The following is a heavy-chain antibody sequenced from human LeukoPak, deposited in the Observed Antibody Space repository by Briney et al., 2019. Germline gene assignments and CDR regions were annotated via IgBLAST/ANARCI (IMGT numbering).Heavy chain of an antibody. V-gene: IGHV4-30-2*01. CDR2: IYHSGST. Sequence: SQTLSLTCAVSGGSISSGGYSWSWIRQPPGKGLEWIGYIYHSGSTYYNPSLKSRVTISVDRSKNQFSLKLSSVTAADTAVYYCARSQYYYDSSGYFDYWGQGTLVTVSS. J-gene: IGHJ4*02. CDR1: GGSISSGGYS. CDR3: ARSQYYYDSSGYFDY. D-gene: IGHD3-22*01.